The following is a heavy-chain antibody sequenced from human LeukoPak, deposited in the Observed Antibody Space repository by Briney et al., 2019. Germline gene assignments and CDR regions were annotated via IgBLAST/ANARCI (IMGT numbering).Heavy chain of an antibody. Sequence: PGGSLRLSCADSGFTFSSYAMTWVRQAPGKGLEWVSTISGASGATYYADSVKGRFTISRDNSKNSLYLQMNSLRDEDTAVYYCARDWYFDYWGQGTLVTVSS. V-gene: IGHV3-23*01. CDR1: GFTFSSYA. CDR3: ARDWYFDY. CDR2: ISGASGAT. J-gene: IGHJ4*02.